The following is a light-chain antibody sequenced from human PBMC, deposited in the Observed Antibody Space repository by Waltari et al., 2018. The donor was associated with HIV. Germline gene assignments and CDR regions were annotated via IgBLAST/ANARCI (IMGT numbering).Light chain of an antibody. CDR1: QGMSSA. J-gene: IGKJ3*01. CDR3: QQFHTYPLT. V-gene: IGKV1-13*02. Sequence: AIQLTQSPSSLSASIVDSVTITCRASQGMSSALALYQQKPGHVPKLLIYDASTLESGVPSRFSGSGSGTDFTLTISYLQPEDFATYYCQQFHTYPLTFGPGTKVDIK. CDR2: DAS.